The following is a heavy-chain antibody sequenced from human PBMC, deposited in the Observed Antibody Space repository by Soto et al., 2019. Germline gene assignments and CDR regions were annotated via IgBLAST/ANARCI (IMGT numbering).Heavy chain of an antibody. CDR3: AREDGSDYDGGASWFDP. J-gene: IGHJ5*02. Sequence: PSETLSLTCSVSGGSVSSGSYYWSWIRQPPGKGLEWIGYIYYSGSTNYNPSLKSRVTISLDTSKNQFSLKLSSVTAADTAVYYCAREDGSDYDGGASWFDPWGQGTLVTVSS. CDR1: GGSVSSGSYY. CDR2: IYYSGST. V-gene: IGHV4-61*01. D-gene: IGHD5-12*01.